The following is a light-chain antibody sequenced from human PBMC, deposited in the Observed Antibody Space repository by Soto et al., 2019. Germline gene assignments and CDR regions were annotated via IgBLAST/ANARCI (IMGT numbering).Light chain of an antibody. CDR3: QQSYKMPS. CDR2: AAS. J-gene: IGKJ5*01. CDR1: QSISSY. Sequence: DIQMTQSPSSLSASVGDRVTITCRASQSISSYLNWYQQTPGKAPKLLIYAASSLQSGVPSRLSGSGSGTDFTLTIRSLQPEDFGTYYCQQSYKMPSFGQGTRLEIK. V-gene: IGKV1-39*01.